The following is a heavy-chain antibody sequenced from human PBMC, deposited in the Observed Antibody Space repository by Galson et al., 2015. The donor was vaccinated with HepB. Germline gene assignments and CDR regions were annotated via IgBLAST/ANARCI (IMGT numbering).Heavy chain of an antibody. V-gene: IGHV5-10-1*01. D-gene: IGHD3-22*01. Sequence: QSGAEVKKPGESLRISCKGSGYSFTSYWISWVRQMPGKGLEWMGRIDPSDSYTNYSPSFQGHVTISADKSISTAYLQWSSLKASDTAMYYCARLPGYYYDSSGPDHWGQGTLVTVSS. CDR1: GYSFTSYW. CDR3: ARLPGYYYDSSGPDH. CDR2: IDPSDSYT. J-gene: IGHJ5*02.